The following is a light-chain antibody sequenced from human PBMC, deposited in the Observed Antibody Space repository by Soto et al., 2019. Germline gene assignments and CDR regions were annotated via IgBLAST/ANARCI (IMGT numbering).Light chain of an antibody. Sequence: QSALTQPASVSGSPGQSITISCTGTSSDVGGYNYVSWYQQHPGKAPKLIIYEGIKRPSGVSTRFSGSRSGNTASLTISGLQAEDEAEYYCCSYAGSRSVYVFGTGTKVTVL. CDR2: EGI. V-gene: IGLV2-23*01. J-gene: IGLJ1*01. CDR1: SSDVGGYNY. CDR3: CSYAGSRSVYV.